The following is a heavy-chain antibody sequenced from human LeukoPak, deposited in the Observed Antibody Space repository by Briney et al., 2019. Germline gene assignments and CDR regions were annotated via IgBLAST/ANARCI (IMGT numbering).Heavy chain of an antibody. V-gene: IGHV4-34*01. D-gene: IGHD3-10*01. CDR3: ASDEITMEGDY. J-gene: IGHJ4*02. CDR1: GGSFSGYY. CDR2: INHSGST. Sequence: SETLSLTCAVYGGSFSGYYWSWIRQPPGKGLEWIGEINHSGSTNYNPSLKSRVTISVDTSKNQFSLKLSSVTAADTAVYYCASDEITMEGDYRGQGTLVTVSS.